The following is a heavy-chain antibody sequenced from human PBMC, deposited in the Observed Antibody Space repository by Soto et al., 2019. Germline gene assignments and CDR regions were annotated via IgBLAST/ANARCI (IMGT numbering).Heavy chain of an antibody. Sequence: EVQLVESGGGLVQPGGSLRLSCAASGFTFSSYTMNWVRQAPGKGLEWVSYISSSSRTIYYADSVKGRFTISRDNAKNLQHLQMNSLRDEDTAVYVCATECLDTALQLRIRTDVWGQGTTVTVSS. CDR3: ATECLDTALQLRIRTDV. CDR1: GFTFSSYT. J-gene: IGHJ6*02. V-gene: IGHV3-48*02. CDR2: ISSSSRTI. D-gene: IGHD5-18*01.